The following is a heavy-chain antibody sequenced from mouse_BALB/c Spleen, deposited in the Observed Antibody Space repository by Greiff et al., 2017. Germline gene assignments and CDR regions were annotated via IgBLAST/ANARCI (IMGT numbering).Heavy chain of an antibody. V-gene: IGHV1-14*01. CDR2: INPYNDGT. J-gene: IGHJ3*01. Sequence: EVKLQESGPELVKPGASVKMSCKASGYTFTSYVMHWVKQKPGQGLEWIGYINPYNDGTKYNEKFKGKATLTSDKSSSTAYMELSSLTSEDSAVYYCARTEDYRYDRFAYWGQGTLVTVSA. D-gene: IGHD2-14*01. CDR1: GYTFTSYV. CDR3: ARTEDYRYDRFAY.